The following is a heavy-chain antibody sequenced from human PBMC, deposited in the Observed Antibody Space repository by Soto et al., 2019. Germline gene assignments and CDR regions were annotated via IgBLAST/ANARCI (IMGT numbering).Heavy chain of an antibody. Sequence: GGSLRLSCAASGFTFTTYAMSWVRQAPGKGLEWVSVISRRGDTTYYADSVKGRFTISRDNSKNTLYLQMNSLRAEDRAVYYCARIKAGYDSSGYFSAFEIWGQGTMVTVSS. D-gene: IGHD3-22*01. CDR3: ARIKAGYDSSGYFSAFEI. CDR1: GFTFTTYA. J-gene: IGHJ3*02. V-gene: IGHV3-23*01. CDR2: ISRRGDTT.